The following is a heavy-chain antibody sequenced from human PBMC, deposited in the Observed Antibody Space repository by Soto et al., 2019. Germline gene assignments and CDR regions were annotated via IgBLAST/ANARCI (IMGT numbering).Heavy chain of an antibody. J-gene: IGHJ4*02. V-gene: IGHV4-34*01. CDR2: INHSGST. CDR1: GGSFSDYY. CDR3: ARMKSNY. Sequence: QVQLQQWGAGLLKPSETLSLTCAVYGGSFSDYYWNWIRQPPGKGLEWIGEINHSGSTNYNPSLKSRVTMSVDTSKNQFSLKLSSVTAAVTAVYYCARMKSNYWGQGTLVTVSS.